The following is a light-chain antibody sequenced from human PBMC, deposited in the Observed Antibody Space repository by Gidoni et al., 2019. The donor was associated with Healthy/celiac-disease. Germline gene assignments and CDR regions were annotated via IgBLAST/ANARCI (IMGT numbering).Light chain of an antibody. CDR2: ATS. J-gene: IGKJ4*01. CDR1: QSICSY. Sequence: DIQMTQSPSSLSAPVGDRVTITCRASQSICSYLHWYQQKPGKAPKLLIYATSSLQSGVPSRFSGSGSGTDSTLAISSLQPEDFATYYCQQSYSTPPVTFGGGTKVEIK. V-gene: IGKV1-39*01. CDR3: QQSYSTPPVT.